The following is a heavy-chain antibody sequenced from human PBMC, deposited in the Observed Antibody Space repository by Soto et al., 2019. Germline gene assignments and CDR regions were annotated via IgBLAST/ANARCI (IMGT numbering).Heavy chain of an antibody. J-gene: IGHJ4*02. CDR1: GFIFSDYY. Sequence: GGSLRLSCAASGFIFSDYYMTWIRQAPGKGLEWVSYISSSNTFTNYADSVKGRFTISRDDAKNSLHLQMNSLTAEDTALYYCARVFVPFGRQLNLYYFDHWGQGALVTVSS. V-gene: IGHV3-11*06. CDR2: ISSSNTFT. D-gene: IGHD3-16*01. CDR3: ARVFVPFGRQLNLYYFDH.